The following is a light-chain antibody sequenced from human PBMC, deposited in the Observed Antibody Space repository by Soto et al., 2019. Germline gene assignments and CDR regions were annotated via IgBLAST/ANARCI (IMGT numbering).Light chain of an antibody. J-gene: IGLJ3*02. V-gene: IGLV1-47*02. CDR2: DDK. Sequence: QSVLTQPPSASGTPGQRVTISCSGSSSNIGSNYVYWYQQLPGTAPKLLVFDDKQRPSGVPDRFSDSKSGTSASLAISGLRSEDEADYYCAAWDNSLSGRVFGGGTKLTVL. CDR1: SSNIGSNY. CDR3: AAWDNSLSGRV.